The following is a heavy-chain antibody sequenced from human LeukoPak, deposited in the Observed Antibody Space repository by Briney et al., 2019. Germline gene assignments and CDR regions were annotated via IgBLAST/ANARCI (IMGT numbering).Heavy chain of an antibody. CDR3: ARKDGDY. CDR2: IYSSGST. CDR1: GASITSFH. Sequence: PSETLSLTCAVSGASITSFHWTWFRQPAGRGLGWIGLIYSSGSTLYNPSLQSRVAMSVDMTKNQLSLKLSSVTAADAATYYCARKDGDYWGQGTLVTVSS. J-gene: IGHJ4*02. V-gene: IGHV4-4*07. D-gene: IGHD6-6*01.